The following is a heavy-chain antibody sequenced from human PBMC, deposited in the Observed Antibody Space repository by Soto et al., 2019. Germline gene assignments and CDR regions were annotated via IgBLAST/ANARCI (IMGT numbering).Heavy chain of an antibody. CDR2: IIPIFGTA. Sequence: QVQLVQSGAEVKKPGSSVKVSCEASGGTFSSYAISWVRQAPGQGLEWLGGIIPIFGTANYAQKFQGRVTITADESTSTAYMKLSSLRSEDTAVYYCARGNEAEYSYGSGYFDYWGQGTLVTVSS. J-gene: IGHJ4*02. D-gene: IGHD5-18*01. V-gene: IGHV1-69*01. CDR3: ARGNEAEYSYGSGYFDY. CDR1: GGTFSSYA.